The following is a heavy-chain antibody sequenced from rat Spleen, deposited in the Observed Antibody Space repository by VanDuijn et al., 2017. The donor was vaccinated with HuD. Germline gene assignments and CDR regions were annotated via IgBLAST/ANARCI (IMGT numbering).Heavy chain of an antibody. CDR1: GFTFSDYY. V-gene: IGHV5-29*01. CDR2: ISYDGSST. J-gene: IGHJ2*01. CDR3: ASGETTTAFDY. D-gene: IGHD1-10*01. Sequence: EVQLVESDGGLVQPGRSLKLSCATSGFTFSDYYMAWVRQAPTKGLEWVATISYDGSSTYYRDSVKGRFTISRDNAKSTLYLQMDSLRSEDTATYYCASGETTTAFDYWGQGVMVTVSS.